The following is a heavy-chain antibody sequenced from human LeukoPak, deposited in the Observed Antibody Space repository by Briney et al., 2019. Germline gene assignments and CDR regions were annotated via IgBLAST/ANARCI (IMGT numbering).Heavy chain of an antibody. V-gene: IGHV4-61*02. J-gene: IGHJ4*02. CDR3: ARERLGGSYYRPVDY. CDR2: IYTTGNT. D-gene: IGHD1-26*01. Sequence: SETLSLTCTVSGGSITNGGYYWSWIRQPAGKGLEWIGRIYTTGNTNYNPSLKSRVTISLDTSKNQFSLKLSSVSAEDTALYYCARERLGGSYYRPVDYWGQGTLVTVSS. CDR1: GGSITNGGYY.